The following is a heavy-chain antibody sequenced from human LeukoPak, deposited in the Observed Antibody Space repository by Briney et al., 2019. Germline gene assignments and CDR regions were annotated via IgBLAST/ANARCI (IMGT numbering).Heavy chain of an antibody. CDR1: GHIFTNYV. V-gene: IGHV7-4-1*02. CDR2: INTNTGNP. CDR3: ARGDYDTHGYQTR. Sequence: ASVKVSCKASGHIFTNYVLHWVRQAPGQGLEWMGWINTNTGNPTYAQGFTGRFVFSLDTSVSTAYLQISSLKTDDTAMYYCARGDYDTHGYQTRWGQGTLVTVSS. J-gene: IGHJ4*02. D-gene: IGHD3-22*01.